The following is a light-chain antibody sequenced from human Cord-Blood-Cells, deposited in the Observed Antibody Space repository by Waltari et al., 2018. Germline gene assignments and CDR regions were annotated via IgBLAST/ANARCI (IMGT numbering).Light chain of an antibody. Sequence: QSALTHPASVSGPPGQSITISCTGTSSAVGGYNYVSWYQQHPGKAPKLMIYDVSNRPSGVSNRFSGSKSGNTASLTISGLQAEDEADYYCSSYTSSSTLYVFGTGTKVTVL. J-gene: IGLJ1*01. CDR3: SSYTSSSTLYV. V-gene: IGLV2-14*03. CDR1: SSAVGGYNY. CDR2: DVS.